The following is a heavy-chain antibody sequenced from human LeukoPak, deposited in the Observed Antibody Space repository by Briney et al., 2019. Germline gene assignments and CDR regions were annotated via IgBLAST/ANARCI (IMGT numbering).Heavy chain of an antibody. J-gene: IGHJ4*02. Sequence: GGSLRLSCATSGFTFSNYAMSWVRQAPGKGLEWVSSITTSGTDSYYADSVTGRFTISRDNSKNTLYLRMNSLRAEDTAVYYCANAYSPFDYWGQGTLVTVSS. CDR2: ITTSGTDS. V-gene: IGHV3-23*01. D-gene: IGHD2-15*01. CDR3: ANAYSPFDY. CDR1: GFTFSNYA.